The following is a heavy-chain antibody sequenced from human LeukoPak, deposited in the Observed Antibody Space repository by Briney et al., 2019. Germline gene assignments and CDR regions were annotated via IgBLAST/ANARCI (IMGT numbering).Heavy chain of an antibody. CDR1: GGSIGSYY. Sequence: SETLSLTCTVSGGSIGSYYWSWIRQPPGKGLEWIGYIYYSGSTNYNPSLKGRVTISVDTSKNQFSLKLSSVTAADTAVYYCASAAAAGILDVWGKGTTVTVSS. CDR2: IYYSGST. J-gene: IGHJ6*04. D-gene: IGHD6-13*01. CDR3: ASAAAAGILDV. V-gene: IGHV4-59*01.